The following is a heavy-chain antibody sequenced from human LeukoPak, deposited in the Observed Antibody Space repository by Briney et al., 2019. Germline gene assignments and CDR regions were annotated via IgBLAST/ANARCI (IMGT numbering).Heavy chain of an antibody. CDR2: INPSGGST. CDR3: AALYCSSTNCYFLSDY. V-gene: IGHV1-46*01. J-gene: IGHJ4*02. D-gene: IGHD2-2*01. Sequence: GASVKVSCKASGYTFTSYYMHWVRQAPGQGLEWMGIINPSGGSTSYAQKFQGRVTITADESTSTAYMELSSLRSEDTAVYYCAALYCSSTNCYFLSDYWGQGTLVTVSS. CDR1: GYTFTSYY.